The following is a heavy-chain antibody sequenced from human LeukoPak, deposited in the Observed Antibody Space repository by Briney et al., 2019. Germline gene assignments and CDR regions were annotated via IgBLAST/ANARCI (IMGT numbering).Heavy chain of an antibody. CDR3: ARAEVIRGLIFDY. Sequence: SETLSLTCAVYGGSFSGYYWSWIRQPPGKGLEWIGENNHSGSTNYNPSLKSRVTISVDTSKNQFSLKLSSVTAADTAVYYCARAEVIRGLIFDYWGQGTLVTVSS. V-gene: IGHV4-34*01. CDR2: NNHSGST. J-gene: IGHJ4*02. CDR1: GGSFSGYY. D-gene: IGHD3-22*01.